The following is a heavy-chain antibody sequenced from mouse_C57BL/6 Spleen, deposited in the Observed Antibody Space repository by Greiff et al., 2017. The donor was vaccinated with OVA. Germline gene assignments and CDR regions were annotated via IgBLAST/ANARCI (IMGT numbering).Heavy chain of an antibody. D-gene: IGHD1-1*01. Sequence: VQLQQPGAELVMPGASVKLSCKASGYTFTSYWMHWVKQRPGQGLEWIGEIDPSDSYTNYNQKFKGKSTLTVDKSSSTAYMQLSSLTSEDSAVYYCARGGAVGGYYFDYWGQGTTLTVSS. CDR3: ARGGAVGGYYFDY. CDR1: GYTFTSYW. V-gene: IGHV1-69*01. J-gene: IGHJ2*01. CDR2: IDPSDSYT.